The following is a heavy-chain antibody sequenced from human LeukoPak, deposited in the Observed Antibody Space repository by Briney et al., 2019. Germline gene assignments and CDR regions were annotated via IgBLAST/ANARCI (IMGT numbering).Heavy chain of an antibody. CDR3: ARGAVTTYDYYYMDV. Sequence: TGGSLRLSCAASGFTLRGYGMHWVRQAPGKGLEWVSYISSSGSTIYYADSVKGRFTISRDNAKNSLYLQMNSLRAEDTAVYYCARGAVTTYDYYYMDVWGKGTTVTISS. V-gene: IGHV3-48*04. D-gene: IGHD4-17*01. CDR1: GFTLRGYG. CDR2: ISSSGSTI. J-gene: IGHJ6*03.